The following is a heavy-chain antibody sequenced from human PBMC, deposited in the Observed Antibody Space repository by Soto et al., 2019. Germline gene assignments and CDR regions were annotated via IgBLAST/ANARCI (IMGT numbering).Heavy chain of an antibody. CDR3: ARDPGGSLVTWFDP. CDR1: GGSISSGGYY. CDR2: IYYSGST. V-gene: IGHV4-31*03. J-gene: IGHJ5*02. Sequence: SSETLSLTCTVSGGSISSGGYYWSWIRQHPGKGLEWIGYIYYSGSTYYNPSLKSRVTISVDTSKNQFSLKLSSVTAADTAVYYCARDPGGSLVTWFDPWGQGTLVTVSS. D-gene: IGHD2-15*01.